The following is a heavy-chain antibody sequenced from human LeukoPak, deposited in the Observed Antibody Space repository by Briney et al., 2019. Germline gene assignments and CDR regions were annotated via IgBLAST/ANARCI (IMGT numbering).Heavy chain of an antibody. CDR3: ARGPDYDILADYFDY. V-gene: IGHV3-30*04. Sequence: GGSLRLSCAASGFTFSNYALHWVRQAPGKGLEWVAVISYDGSNKFHADSVRGRFTISRDNSKNTLFLQMNSLRPEDTAVYYCARGPDYDILADYFDYWGQGTLVTVSS. D-gene: IGHD3-9*01. CDR1: GFTFSNYA. J-gene: IGHJ4*02. CDR2: ISYDGSNK.